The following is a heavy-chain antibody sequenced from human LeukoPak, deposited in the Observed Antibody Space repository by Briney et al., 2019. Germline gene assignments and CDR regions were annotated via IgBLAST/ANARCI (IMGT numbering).Heavy chain of an antibody. CDR3: ARGPYAGAIDI. Sequence: PGGSLRLSCAASGFTFSDYDMSWIRQAPGKGLEWISYIGTSGNTIHYADSVKGRFTISRDNAKNSLYLQMNSLRAEDTAVYSCARGPYAGAIDIWGQGTKVTISS. D-gene: IGHD4-17*01. J-gene: IGHJ3*02. CDR2: IGTSGNTI. CDR1: GFTFSDYD. V-gene: IGHV3-11*01.